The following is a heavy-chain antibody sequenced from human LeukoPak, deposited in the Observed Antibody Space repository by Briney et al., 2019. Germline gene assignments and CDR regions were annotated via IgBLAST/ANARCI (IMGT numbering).Heavy chain of an antibody. V-gene: IGHV3-74*01. CDR1: GFTFSSYW. J-gene: IGHJ6*02. CDR2: INSDGSST. Sequence: PGGSLRLSCAASGFTFSSYWMYWVRQAPGKGLVWVSRINSDGSSTSYADSVKGRFTISRDNAKNTLYLQMNSLRAEDTAVYYCARVPYYDFWSGYHTPYYYGMDVWGQGTTVTVSS. D-gene: IGHD3-3*01. CDR3: ARVPYYDFWSGYHTPYYYGMDV.